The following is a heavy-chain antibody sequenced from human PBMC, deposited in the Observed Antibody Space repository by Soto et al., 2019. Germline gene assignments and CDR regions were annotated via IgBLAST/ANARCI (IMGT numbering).Heavy chain of an antibody. D-gene: IGHD4-17*01. CDR1: GYTFTSYG. CDR2: ISAYNGNA. CDR3: ASPSMTTVTTYYYYGMDV. Sequence: ALVKVSCKASGYTFTSYGISWVRQAPGQGLEWMGGISAYNGNANYAQKLQGRVTITTDTSTSTAYMELSSLRSEDTAVYYCASPSMTTVTTYYYYGMDVWGQGTTVTVSS. V-gene: IGHV1-18*01. J-gene: IGHJ6*02.